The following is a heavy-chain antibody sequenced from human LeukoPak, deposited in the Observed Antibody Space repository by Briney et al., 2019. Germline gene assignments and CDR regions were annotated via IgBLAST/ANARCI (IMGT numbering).Heavy chain of an antibody. Sequence: SGPTLVNPTQTLTLTCTFSGFSLSTSGVGVGWIRQPPGKALEWLALIYWNDDKGYSPSLKSRLTITKDTSKNQVVLTMTNMDPVDTATYYCAHTVAALRYFDWLLYTVNWFDPWGQGTLVTVSS. CDR3: AHTVAALRYFDWLLYTVNWFDP. J-gene: IGHJ5*02. D-gene: IGHD3-9*01. V-gene: IGHV2-5*01. CDR2: IYWNDDK. CDR1: GFSLSTSGVG.